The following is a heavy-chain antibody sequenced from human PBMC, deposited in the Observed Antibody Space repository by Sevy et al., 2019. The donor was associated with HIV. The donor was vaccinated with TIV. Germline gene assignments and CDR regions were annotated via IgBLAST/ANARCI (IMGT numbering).Heavy chain of an antibody. CDR3: VRADPAQHFDS. J-gene: IGHJ4*02. CDR1: GDTLTNNY. V-gene: IGHV1-46*01. Sequence: ASVKVSCKAPGDTLTNNYMHWVRQAPGQGLEGMGIIDPSGGNKSYAQKFQGRVTMTSDTSTSTLYMDLSSLRSEDTAVYYCVRADPAQHFDSWGQGTLVTVSS. CDR2: IDPSGGNK.